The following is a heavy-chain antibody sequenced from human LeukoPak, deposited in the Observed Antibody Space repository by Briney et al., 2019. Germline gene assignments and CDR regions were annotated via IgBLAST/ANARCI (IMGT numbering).Heavy chain of an antibody. D-gene: IGHD3-9*01. Sequence: PGGSLRLSCAASGFTVSSNYMSWVRQAPGKGLEWVSGISGSGGSTYYADSVKGRFTISRENSKNTLYLQMNSLRAEDTAVYYCAKEGYDILTGYSYFDYWGQGTLVTVSS. CDR1: GFTVSSNY. CDR2: ISGSGGST. V-gene: IGHV3-23*01. CDR3: AKEGYDILTGYSYFDY. J-gene: IGHJ4*02.